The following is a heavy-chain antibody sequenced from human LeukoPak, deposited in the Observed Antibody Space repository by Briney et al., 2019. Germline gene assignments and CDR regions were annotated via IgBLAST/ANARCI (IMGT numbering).Heavy chain of an antibody. J-gene: IGHJ4*02. CDR3: ARESRDGYTPPY. Sequence: ASVKVSCKASGYTFTGYYMHWVRQAPGQGLEWMGRINPNSGGTNYAQKFQGRVTMTRDTSISTAYMELSRLRSDDTAVYYCARESRDGYTPPYWGQGTLVTVSS. D-gene: IGHD5-24*01. CDR1: GYTFTGYY. CDR2: INPNSGGT. V-gene: IGHV1-2*06.